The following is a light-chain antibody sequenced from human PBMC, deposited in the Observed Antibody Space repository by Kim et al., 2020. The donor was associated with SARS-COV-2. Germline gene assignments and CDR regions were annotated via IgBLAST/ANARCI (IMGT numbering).Light chain of an antibody. CDR2: AAS. J-gene: IGKJ2*01. V-gene: IGKV1-9*01. Sequence: DIQLTQSPSFLSTSVGDRVTITCRASQGLSSYLAWYQQKSGKPPKLLISAASALQSGVPSRFSGSGSGTEFTLTITSLHPDDFATYYCQQLKFYPHTFGQRTKLEIK. CDR3: QQLKFYPHT. CDR1: QGLSSY.